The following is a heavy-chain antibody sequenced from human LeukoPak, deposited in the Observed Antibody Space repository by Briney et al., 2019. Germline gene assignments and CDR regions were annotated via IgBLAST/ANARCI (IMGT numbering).Heavy chain of an antibody. D-gene: IGHD6-13*01. CDR3: ASRIATAGSVDY. Sequence: GGSLRLSCVASGFSFSTYWMSWVRQAPGKGLEWVANIKQDGGEKYYVDSVKGRFTISRDNSKNTLHLQMNTLRAEDTAVYYCASRIATAGSVDYWGQGTLVTVSS. CDR2: IKQDGGEK. J-gene: IGHJ4*02. V-gene: IGHV3-7*03. CDR1: GFSFSTYW.